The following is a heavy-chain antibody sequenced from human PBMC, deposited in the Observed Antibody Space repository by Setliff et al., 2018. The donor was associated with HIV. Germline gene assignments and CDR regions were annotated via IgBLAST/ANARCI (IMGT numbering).Heavy chain of an antibody. Sequence: SETLSLTCAVSGGSVSSPSYYWGWIRQPPGKGLEGLGSVYNSGITFKNPSLKSRVSISVDRSGNQFSLRLTSVTAADTAVYYCATCRHRPSNWFDPWGQGTVVTVSS. CDR3: ATCRHRPSNWFDP. CDR1: GGSVSSPSYY. V-gene: IGHV4-39*07. J-gene: IGHJ5*02. CDR2: VYNSGIT.